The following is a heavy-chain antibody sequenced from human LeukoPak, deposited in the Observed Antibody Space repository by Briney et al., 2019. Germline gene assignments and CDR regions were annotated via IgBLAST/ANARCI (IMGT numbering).Heavy chain of an antibody. CDR1: GFTFSSYG. J-gene: IGHJ4*02. V-gene: IGHV3-33*01. Sequence: EGSLRLSCAASGFTFSSYGMHWVRQAPGKGLEWVAVIWYDGSNKYYADSVKGRFTISRDNSKNTLYLQMNSLRAEDTAVYYCARDWAVGSSGPPGDYWGQGTLVTVSS. D-gene: IGHD3-22*01. CDR3: ARDWAVGSSGPPGDY. CDR2: IWYDGSNK.